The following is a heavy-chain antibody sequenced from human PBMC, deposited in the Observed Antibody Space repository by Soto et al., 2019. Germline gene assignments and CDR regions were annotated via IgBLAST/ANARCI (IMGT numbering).Heavy chain of an antibody. J-gene: IGHJ4*02. V-gene: IGHV3-23*01. D-gene: IGHD2-15*01. CDR2: ITGSGGST. Sequence: PGGSLRLSCAASGFTFSSYAMSWVRQAPGKGLEWVSAITGSGGSTYYADSVKGRFTISRDNSKNTLYLQMNSLRAEDTAVYYCATQAHSGYGGNYCGQGTLVTVSS. CDR3: ATQAHSGYGGNY. CDR1: GFTFSSYA.